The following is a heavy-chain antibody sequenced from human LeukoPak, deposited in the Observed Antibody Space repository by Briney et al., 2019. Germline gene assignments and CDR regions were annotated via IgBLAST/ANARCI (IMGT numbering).Heavy chain of an antibody. CDR2: IHYSGST. D-gene: IGHD3-22*01. CDR1: GGSISSSGYY. CDR3: ARLTHYSNGSGYPDY. V-gene: IGHV4-39*07. J-gene: IGHJ4*02. Sequence: SETLSLTCAVSGGSISSSGYYWGWIRQPPGKGLEWIGSIHYSGSTYYNPSLKSRVTISADTSKNQYSLNLSSMTAADTAVYYCARLTHYSNGSGYPDYWGQGTLVTVSS.